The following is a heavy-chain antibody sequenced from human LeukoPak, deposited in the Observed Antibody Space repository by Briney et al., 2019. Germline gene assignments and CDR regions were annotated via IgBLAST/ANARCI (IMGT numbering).Heavy chain of an antibody. J-gene: IGHJ4*02. V-gene: IGHV4-30-2*01. Sequence: SETLSLTCAVSGGSISSGGYSWSWVRQPPGKGLEWIGEIYHSGSTNYNPSLKSRVTISVDKSKNQFSLKLSSVTAADTAVYYCARVDRYSSSWYWGYWGQGTLVTVSS. CDR1: GGSISSGGYS. CDR3: ARVDRYSSSWYWGY. CDR2: IYHSGST. D-gene: IGHD6-13*01.